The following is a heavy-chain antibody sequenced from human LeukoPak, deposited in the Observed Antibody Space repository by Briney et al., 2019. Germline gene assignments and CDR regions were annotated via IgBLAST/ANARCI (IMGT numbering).Heavy chain of an antibody. CDR3: AREYDPYCSGGNCYGGFDP. D-gene: IGHD2-15*01. Sequence: PGGSLRLSCAASGFTFDDYAMHWVRQAPGKGLEWVSGISWNSGSIGYADSVKGRFTISRDNAKNSLYLQMNSLRAEDTAVYYCAREYDPYCSGGNCYGGFDPWGQGTLVTVSS. CDR1: GFTFDDYA. V-gene: IGHV3-9*01. CDR2: ISWNSGSI. J-gene: IGHJ5*02.